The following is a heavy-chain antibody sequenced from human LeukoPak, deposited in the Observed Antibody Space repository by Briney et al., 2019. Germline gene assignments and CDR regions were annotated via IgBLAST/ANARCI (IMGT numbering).Heavy chain of an antibody. CDR2: ISGSGRTT. Sequence: GGSLRLSCAASGFTFNTYAMSWVRQAPGKGLEWVSGISGSGRTTYYADSVKGRFTISRDNAKNTLYLQMNSLRAEDTAVYYCARPGAVAAHFDYWGQGALVTVSS. D-gene: IGHD6-19*01. J-gene: IGHJ4*02. CDR1: GFTFNTYA. CDR3: ARPGAVAAHFDY. V-gene: IGHV3-23*01.